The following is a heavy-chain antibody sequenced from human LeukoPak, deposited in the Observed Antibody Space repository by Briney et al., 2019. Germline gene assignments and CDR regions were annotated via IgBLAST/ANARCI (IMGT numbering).Heavy chain of an antibody. CDR1: GFTFSSYA. J-gene: IGHJ4*02. CDR2: IKSKTDGETT. D-gene: IGHD1-1*01. CDR3: TGWKNY. V-gene: IGHV3-15*07. Sequence: PGGSLRLSCAASGFTFSSYAMHWVRQAPGKGLEWVGRIKSKTDGETTDYAAFVRGRFTISRDDSKNTLYLQMNSLKAEDTAVYYCTGWKNYWGQGTLVTVSS.